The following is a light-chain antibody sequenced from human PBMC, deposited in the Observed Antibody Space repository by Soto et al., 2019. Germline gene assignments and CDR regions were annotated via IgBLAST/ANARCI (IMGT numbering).Light chain of an antibody. Sequence: QSALTQPASLSGSPGQSITISCTGTSSDIGAYDFVSWFQQHPGKAPKLMIYKVNNRPSGVSNRFSGSKSGNTAYLTISGFQVEDEANNFCSSFQAVGPHVFGTGTKVTVL. CDR1: SSDIGAYDF. CDR3: SSFQAVGPHV. J-gene: IGLJ1*01. V-gene: IGLV2-14*01. CDR2: KVN.